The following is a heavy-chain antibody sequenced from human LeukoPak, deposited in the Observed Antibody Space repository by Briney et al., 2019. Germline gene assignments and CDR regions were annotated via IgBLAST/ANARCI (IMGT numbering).Heavy chain of an antibody. CDR1: GGSISSSSYC. D-gene: IGHD3-10*01. CDR2: IYYSGST. V-gene: IGHV4-39*01. Sequence: PSETPSLTCTVSGGSISSSSYCWGWIRQPPGKGLEWIGRIYYSGSTYYNPSLKSRVTISVDTSKNQFSLKLSSVTAADTAVYYCARDVLLWFGELLRYFDHWGQGTLVTVSS. J-gene: IGHJ4*02. CDR3: ARDVLLWFGELLRYFDH.